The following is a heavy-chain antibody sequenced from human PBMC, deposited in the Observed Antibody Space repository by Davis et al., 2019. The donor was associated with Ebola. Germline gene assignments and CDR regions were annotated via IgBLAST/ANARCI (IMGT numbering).Heavy chain of an antibody. CDR1: GFTVSSNY. Sequence: GGSLRLSCAASGFTVSSNYMSWVRQAPGKGLEWVSVIYSDGSTYYADSVKGRFTISRDNSRNTLYLQMNSLRAEDTAVYYCAKAPDYRASHWGQGILVTVSS. J-gene: IGHJ4*02. D-gene: IGHD4-11*01. CDR2: IYSDGST. V-gene: IGHV3-53*01. CDR3: AKAPDYRASH.